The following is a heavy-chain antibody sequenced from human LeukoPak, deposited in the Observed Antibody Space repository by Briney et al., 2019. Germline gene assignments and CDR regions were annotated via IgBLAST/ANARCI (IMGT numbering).Heavy chain of an antibody. CDR1: GYTFTSYG. J-gene: IGHJ5*02. Sequence: ASVKVSCKASGYTFTSYGISWVRQAPGQGLEWMGWISAYNGNTNYAQKLQGRVTMTTDTSTSTAYMELRSLRSDDTAVYYCAFTQGDVVLRASGWFDPWGQGTLVTVSS. D-gene: IGHD2/OR15-2a*01. V-gene: IGHV1-18*01. CDR2: ISAYNGNT. CDR3: AFTQGDVVLRASGWFDP.